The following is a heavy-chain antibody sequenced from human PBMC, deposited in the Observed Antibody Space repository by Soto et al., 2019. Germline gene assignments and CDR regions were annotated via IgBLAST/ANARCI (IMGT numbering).Heavy chain of an antibody. CDR2: ISGSGYKT. CDR3: AKGRYFESSGGCASL. J-gene: IGHJ1*01. V-gene: IGHV3-23*01. Sequence: EVQLLESGGGFLQPGGSQRLSCVASGFRFNSYAMSWVRQTPDKGLEWVAAISGSGYKTDYAQSVQGRFTISRDNSKSTVFLQMSRLRAEHSAIYYCAKGRYFESSGGCASLWGKETLVTVSS. D-gene: IGHD3-9*01. CDR1: GFRFNSYA.